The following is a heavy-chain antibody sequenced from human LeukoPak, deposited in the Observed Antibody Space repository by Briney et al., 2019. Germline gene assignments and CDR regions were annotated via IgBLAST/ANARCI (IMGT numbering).Heavy chain of an antibody. CDR3: ARQFHSSSWFDP. Sequence: SETLSLTCTVSGGSISGYYWSWIRQPPGKGLEWIGYIYYSGSTNYNPSLKSRVTISVDTSKNQFSLKLSSVTAADTAVYYCARQFHSSSWFDPWGQGTLVTVSS. CDR2: IYYSGST. CDR1: GGSISGYY. D-gene: IGHD6-13*01. J-gene: IGHJ5*02. V-gene: IGHV4-59*08.